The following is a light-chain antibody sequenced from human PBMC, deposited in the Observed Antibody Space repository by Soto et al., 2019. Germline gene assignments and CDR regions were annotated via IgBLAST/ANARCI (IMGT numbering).Light chain of an antibody. CDR2: GAS. J-gene: IGKJ1*01. CDR1: QSVTNSN. CDR3: QQYGSSPPT. V-gene: IGKV3-20*01. Sequence: EIVLTQSPGTLSLSPGERATLSCRASQSVTNSNLVWYQQKPGQAPRPLIHGASSRATGTPDRFSGSGSGTDFTLTISRLEPEDFAVYHCQQYGSSPPTFGQGTKVDIK.